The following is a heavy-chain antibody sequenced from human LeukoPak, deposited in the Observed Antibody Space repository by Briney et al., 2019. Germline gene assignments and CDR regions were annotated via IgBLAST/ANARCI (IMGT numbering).Heavy chain of an antibody. J-gene: IGHJ4*02. CDR2: SSSSGSTI. V-gene: IGHV3-11*01. D-gene: IGHD3/OR15-3a*01. CDR1: GFTLSDYY. Sequence: VKPGGSLRLSCAASGFTLSDYYMSWFRLAPGKGLEWVSYSSSSGSTIYYADSVKGRFAISRDNAKNSLYLQMNSLRAEDTAVYYCARRRDFIDYWGQGTLGTVSS. CDR3: ARRRDFIDY.